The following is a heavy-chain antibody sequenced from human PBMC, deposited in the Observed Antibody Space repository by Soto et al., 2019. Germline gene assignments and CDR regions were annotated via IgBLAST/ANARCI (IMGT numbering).Heavy chain of an antibody. CDR3: TTGTIATTGIWDY. Sequence: EVPLVESGGGLVKPGGSLRLSCAASTFTFAWMSWVRQAPGKGLEWVGRIKSTTDGGTTDYAAPVKGRFTISRDDSKNTLYLQMNSLKTEDTAVYYCTTGTIATTGIWDYWGQGTLVTVSS. CDR1: TFTFAW. CDR2: IKSTTDGGTT. V-gene: IGHV3-15*01. J-gene: IGHJ4*02. D-gene: IGHD6-13*01.